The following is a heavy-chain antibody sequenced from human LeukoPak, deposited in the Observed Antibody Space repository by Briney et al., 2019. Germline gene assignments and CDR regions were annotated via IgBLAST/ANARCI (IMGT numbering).Heavy chain of an antibody. V-gene: IGHV1-69*13. J-gene: IGHJ6*03. CDR1: VGTFSIYA. D-gene: IGHD3-10*01. CDR2: IIPIFGTA. Sequence: SVTVSFKSSVGTFSIYAISWVRQAPGQGLEWMGGIIPIFGTANYAQKFQGRVTITADESTSTAYMELSSLRSEDTAVYYCARGPVYYYGSGGNYYYYMDVWGKGTTVTVSS. CDR3: ARGPVYYYGSGGNYYYYMDV.